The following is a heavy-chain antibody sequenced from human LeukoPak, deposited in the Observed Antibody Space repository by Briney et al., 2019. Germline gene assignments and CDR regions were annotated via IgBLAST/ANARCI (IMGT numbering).Heavy chain of an antibody. Sequence: GGSLRLSCVASGFTFSDSAIHWVRQSSGKGLEWIGHMDKETNLYATALAASVKGRFTVSRDDSKNTAYLHMNSLKTEDTALYYCTRDTGTYHWFDPWGQGTLVTVSS. CDR3: TRDTGTYHWFDP. D-gene: IGHD1-26*01. CDR1: GFTFSDSA. CDR2: MDKETNLYAT. V-gene: IGHV3-73*01. J-gene: IGHJ5*02.